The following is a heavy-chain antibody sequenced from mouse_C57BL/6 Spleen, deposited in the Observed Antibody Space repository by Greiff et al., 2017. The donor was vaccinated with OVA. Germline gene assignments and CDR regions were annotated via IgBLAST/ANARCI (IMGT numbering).Heavy chain of an antibody. V-gene: IGHV1-26*01. J-gene: IGHJ2*01. Sequence: EVQLQQSGPELVKPGASVKISCKASGYTFTDYYMNWVKQSHGKSLEWIGDINPNNGGTSYNQKFKGKATLTVDKSSSTAYMELRSLTSEDSAVYYCAREVITTRYFDYWGQGTTLTVSS. CDR1: GYTFTDYY. D-gene: IGHD1-1*01. CDR3: AREVITTRYFDY. CDR2: INPNNGGT.